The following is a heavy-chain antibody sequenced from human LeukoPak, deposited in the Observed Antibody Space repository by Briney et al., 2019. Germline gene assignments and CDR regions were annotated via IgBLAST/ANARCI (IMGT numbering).Heavy chain of an antibody. CDR2: IKQDGTEK. J-gene: IGHJ4*02. Sequence: GGSLRLSCAASGFTFSTYWMTWVRQAPGKGLEWVANIKQDGTEKYYVDSVKGRFTVSRDNARNSLYLQMNSLRAEDTAVYYCARYRGSGGQRLDYWGQGTLVTVSS. CDR1: GFTFSTYW. V-gene: IGHV3-7*01. D-gene: IGHD3-16*01. CDR3: ARYRGSGGQRLDY.